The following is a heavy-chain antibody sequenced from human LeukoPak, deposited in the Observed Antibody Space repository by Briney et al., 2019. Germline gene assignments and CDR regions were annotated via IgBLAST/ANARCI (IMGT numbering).Heavy chain of an antibody. V-gene: IGHV3-74*01. CDR3: ARTYYYDSSGPDYFDY. J-gene: IGHJ4*02. D-gene: IGHD3-22*01. CDR2: INSDGSST. Sequence: GGSLRLSCAASGLTFSSYWMHWVRQAPGKGLVWVSRINSDGSSTSYADSVKGRFTISRDNAKNTLYLQMNSLRAEDTAVYYCARTYYYDSSGPDYFDYWGQGTLVTVSS. CDR1: GLTFSSYW.